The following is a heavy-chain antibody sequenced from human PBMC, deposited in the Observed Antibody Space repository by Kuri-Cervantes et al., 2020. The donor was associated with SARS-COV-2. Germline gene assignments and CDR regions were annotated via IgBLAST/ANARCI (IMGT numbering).Heavy chain of an antibody. CDR1: GFSLSTSGVG. CDR2: IYWDDDK. D-gene: IGHD3-9*01. Sequence: SGPTLVKPTQTLTLTCTFSGFSLSTSGVGVGWIRQPPGKALEWLALIYWDDDKRYGPSLKSRLTITKDTSKNQMVLTMTNMDPVDTATYYCAHGYYDILTGYYTAFDIWGQGTMVTVSS. V-gene: IGHV2-5*05. CDR3: AHGYYDILTGYYTAFDI. J-gene: IGHJ3*02.